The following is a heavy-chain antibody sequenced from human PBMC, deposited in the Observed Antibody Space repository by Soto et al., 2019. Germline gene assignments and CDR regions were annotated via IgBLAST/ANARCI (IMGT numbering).Heavy chain of an antibody. V-gene: IGHV4-34*01. Sequence: TSETLSLTCAVYGGSFSGYYWSWIRQPPGKGLEWIGEINHSGSTNYNPSLKSRVTISVDTSKNQLSLQMSSLRTEDTAVYYCVKGHSRGYYLDAFDIWGQGTMVTVSS. J-gene: IGHJ3*02. CDR3: VKGHSRGYYLDAFDI. D-gene: IGHD3-22*01. CDR2: INHSGST. CDR1: GGSFSGYY.